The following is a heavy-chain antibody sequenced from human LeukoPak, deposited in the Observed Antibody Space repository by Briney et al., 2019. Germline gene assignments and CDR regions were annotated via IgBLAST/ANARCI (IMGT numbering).Heavy chain of an antibody. CDR1: GGSISSYY. D-gene: IGHD4-17*01. CDR2: IYYSGST. Sequence: SETLSLTCTVSGGSISSYYWSWIRQPPGKGLEWIGYIYYSGSTNYNPSLKSRVTISVDTSKNQFSLKLSSVTAADTAVYNCARVGTVTKAWYFDLWGRGTLVTVSS. J-gene: IGHJ2*01. CDR3: ARVGTVTKAWYFDL. V-gene: IGHV4-59*01.